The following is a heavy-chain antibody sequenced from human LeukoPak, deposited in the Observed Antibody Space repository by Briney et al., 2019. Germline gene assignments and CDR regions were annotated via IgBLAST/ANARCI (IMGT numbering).Heavy chain of an antibody. CDR2: INHSGST. D-gene: IGHD2-21*02. CDR3: ASRYCGGDCYPNWFDP. Sequence: PSETLSLTCAVYGGSFSGYYWSWIRRPPGKGLEWIGEINHSGSTNYNPSLKSRVTISVDTSKNQFSLKLSSVTAADTAVYYCASRYCGGDCYPNWFDPWGQGTLVTVSS. V-gene: IGHV4-34*01. J-gene: IGHJ5*02. CDR1: GGSFSGYY.